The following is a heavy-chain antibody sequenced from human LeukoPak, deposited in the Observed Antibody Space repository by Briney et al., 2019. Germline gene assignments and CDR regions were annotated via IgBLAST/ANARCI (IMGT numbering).Heavy chain of an antibody. D-gene: IGHD2/OR15-2a*01. J-gene: IGHJ6*02. Sequence: PSQTLSLTCAVSGGSISSGGYSWSWIRQPPGKGLEWIGEINHSGYTNYYPSLKSRVTISVDTSKNQFSLRLSSVTAADTAVYYCARNDYFGINNGMDVWGQGTTVTVS. CDR1: GGSISSGGYS. CDR3: ARNDYFGINNGMDV. V-gene: IGHV4-30-2*01. CDR2: INHSGYT.